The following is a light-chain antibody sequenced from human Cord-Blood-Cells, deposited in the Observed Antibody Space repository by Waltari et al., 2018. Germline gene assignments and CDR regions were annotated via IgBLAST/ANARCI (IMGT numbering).Light chain of an antibody. CDR1: SSDVGGYNY. Sequence: QSALTQPASVSGSPGQSITISCTGTSSDVGGYNYVSWYQQHPGKAPKLMIYDVSKRPSGVSNRFSGSKSGNTVSLTISGLHAEDEADYYCSSYTSSSTSWVFGGGTKLTVL. J-gene: IGLJ3*02. CDR2: DVS. CDR3: SSYTSSSTSWV. V-gene: IGLV2-14*01.